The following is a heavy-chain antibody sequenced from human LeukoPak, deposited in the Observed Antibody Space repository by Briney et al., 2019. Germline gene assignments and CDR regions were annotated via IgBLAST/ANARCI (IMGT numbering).Heavy chain of an antibody. CDR3: ARDQYSGSYYGSNFDY. CDR1: GGSISSSSYD. V-gene: IGHV4-39*07. D-gene: IGHD1-26*01. CDR2: IYYSGST. J-gene: IGHJ4*02. Sequence: PSETLSLTCTVSGGSISSSSYDWGWIRQPPGKGLEWIGSIYYSGSTYYNPSLKSRVTISVETSKHQFSLKLSSVTAADTAVYYCARDQYSGSYYGSNFDYWGQGTLVTVSS.